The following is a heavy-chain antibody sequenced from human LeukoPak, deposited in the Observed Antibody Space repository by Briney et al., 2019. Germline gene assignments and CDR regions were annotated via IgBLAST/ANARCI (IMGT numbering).Heavy chain of an antibody. V-gene: IGHV4-59*08. CDR3: TRHKRWLQSPDAFDI. Sequence: PSETLSLTCTVSGGPICDFYWSWIRQPPGKGLEWIGYTYYSGSTSYNPSLKSRVAISVDMSKSQFSLELSSVTAADTAIYYCTRHKRWLQSPDAFDIWGQGTMVTVSS. J-gene: IGHJ3*02. CDR2: TYYSGST. CDR1: GGPICDFY. D-gene: IGHD5-24*01.